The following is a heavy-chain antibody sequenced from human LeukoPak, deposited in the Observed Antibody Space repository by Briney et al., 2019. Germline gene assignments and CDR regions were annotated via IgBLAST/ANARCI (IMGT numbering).Heavy chain of an antibody. D-gene: IGHD3-16*01. Sequence: GASVRVSCKASGYTFTGYYMHWVRQAPGQGLEWMGWINPNSGGTNYAQKFQGRVTMTRDTSISTAYMELSRLRSDDTAVYYCARLGDDYVWGSGGHWGQGTLVTVSS. V-gene: IGHV1-2*02. CDR3: ARLGDDYVWGSGGH. CDR1: GYTFTGYY. CDR2: INPNSGGT. J-gene: IGHJ4*02.